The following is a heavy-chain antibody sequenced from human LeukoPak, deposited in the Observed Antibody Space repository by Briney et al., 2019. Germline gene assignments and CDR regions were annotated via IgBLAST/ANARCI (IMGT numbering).Heavy chain of an antibody. Sequence: ASVKVSFKASGYTFTSYRISWVRQAPGQGLEWMGWISANNGNTNYAQKLQGRVTMTTDTSTSAAYMELRSLRSDDTAVYYCAREHSSSRPDYWGQGTLVTVSS. CDR2: ISANNGNT. D-gene: IGHD6-13*01. V-gene: IGHV1-18*01. J-gene: IGHJ4*02. CDR1: GYTFTSYR. CDR3: AREHSSSRPDY.